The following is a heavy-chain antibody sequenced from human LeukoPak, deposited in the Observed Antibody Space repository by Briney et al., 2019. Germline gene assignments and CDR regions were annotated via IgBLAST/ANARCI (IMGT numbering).Heavy chain of an antibody. CDR2: INHSGST. CDR1: GGSFSGYY. CDR3: ARGLVSAQQPLPGFDP. J-gene: IGHJ5*02. D-gene: IGHD6-13*01. Sequence: SETLSLTCAVYGGSFSGYYWSWIRQPPGKGLEWIGEINHSGSTNYNPSLKSRVTISVDTSKNQFSLKLSSVTAADTAVYYCARGLVSAQQPLPGFDPWGQGTLVTVSS. V-gene: IGHV4-34*01.